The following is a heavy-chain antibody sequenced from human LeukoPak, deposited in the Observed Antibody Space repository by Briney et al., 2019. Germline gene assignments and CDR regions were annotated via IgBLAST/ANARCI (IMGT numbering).Heavy chain of an antibody. CDR1: GGSISSYY. CDR2: IYYSGST. D-gene: IGHD4-23*01. CDR3: ASTTTVVIDGAFDI. Sequence: SETLSLTCTVSGGSISSYYWSWIRQPPGKGLEWIGYIYYSGSTNYNPSLKSRVTISVDTSKNQFSLKLSSVTAADTAVYYCASTTTVVIDGAFDIWGQGTMVTVSS. J-gene: IGHJ3*02. V-gene: IGHV4-59*01.